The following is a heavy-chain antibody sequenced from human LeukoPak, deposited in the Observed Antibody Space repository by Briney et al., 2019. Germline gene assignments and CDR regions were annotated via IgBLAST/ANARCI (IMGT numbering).Heavy chain of an antibody. Sequence: GGSLRLSCAASGFTFSNAWMTWVRQAPGKGLEWVGRIYRNADGGTTDYAAPVKGRFTIPRDDSKNTLYLQMNSLKTEDTAVYYCTTDSYCSTTTCYASSNYYYGLDAWGQGTSVTASS. V-gene: IGHV3-15*05. CDR3: TTDSYCSTTTCYASSNYYYGLDA. CDR1: GFTFSNAW. J-gene: IGHJ6*02. CDR2: IYRNADGGTT. D-gene: IGHD2-2*01.